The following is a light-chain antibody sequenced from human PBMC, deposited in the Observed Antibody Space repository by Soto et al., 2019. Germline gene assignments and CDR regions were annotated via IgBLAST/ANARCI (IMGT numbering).Light chain of an antibody. CDR3: LQYGSSPHT. V-gene: IGKV3-20*01. CDR2: GAS. Sequence: EIVLTQSPATLSLSPGERATLSCRASQSVSSYLAWYQQKPGQAPRLLISGASNRASDIPDRFSGSGSWTDFTLTISRLEPEDFAVYYCLQYGSSPHTFGQGTKVDIK. CDR1: QSVSSY. J-gene: IGKJ1*01.